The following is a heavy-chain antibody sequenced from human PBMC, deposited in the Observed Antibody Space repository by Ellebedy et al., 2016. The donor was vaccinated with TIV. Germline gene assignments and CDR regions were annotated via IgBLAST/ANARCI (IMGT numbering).Heavy chain of an antibody. CDR2: SYYSGST. D-gene: IGHD4-11*01. Sequence: MPSETLSLTCTVSGDSISSYYWSWIRQTPGKGLEWIGYSYYSGSTNYNPSLKSRVTISVDTSMNQFSLKLSSVTAADTAVYYCATYSMGRLDYWGQGTLVTVSS. J-gene: IGHJ4*02. V-gene: IGHV4-59*08. CDR3: ATYSMGRLDY. CDR1: GDSISSYY.